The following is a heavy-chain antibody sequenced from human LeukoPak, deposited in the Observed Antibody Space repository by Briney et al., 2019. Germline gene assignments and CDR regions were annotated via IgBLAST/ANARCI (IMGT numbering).Heavy chain of an antibody. J-gene: IGHJ4*02. CDR2: IYYSGST. CDR3: ARLGFLYGSGSYYRD. Sequence: SETLSLTCTVSGGSMSPYHWGWIRQPPGKGLEWTGYIYYSGSTNYNPSLKSRVTISVDTSKNQFSLKLSSVTAADTAVYYCARLGFLYGSGSYYRDWGQGTLVTVSS. CDR1: GGSMSPYH. D-gene: IGHD3-10*01. V-gene: IGHV4-59*12.